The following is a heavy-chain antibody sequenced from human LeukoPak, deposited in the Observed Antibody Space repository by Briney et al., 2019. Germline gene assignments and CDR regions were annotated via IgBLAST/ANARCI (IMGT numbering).Heavy chain of an antibody. D-gene: IGHD6-13*01. Sequence: GRSLRLSCAASGFTFSSYGMHWVRQAPGKGLEWVAVISYDGSNKYYADSVKGRFTISRDNSKNTLYLQMNSLRAEDTAVYYCANFIAAAEGWVYWGQGTLVTVSS. CDR1: GFTFSSYG. J-gene: IGHJ4*02. CDR3: ANFIAAAEGWVY. V-gene: IGHV3-30*18. CDR2: ISYDGSNK.